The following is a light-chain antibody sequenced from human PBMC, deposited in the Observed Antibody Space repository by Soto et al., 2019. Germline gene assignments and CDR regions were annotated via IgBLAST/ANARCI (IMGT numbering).Light chain of an antibody. CDR2: AAS. J-gene: IGKJ1*01. CDR1: QGISSY. CDR3: QHYYSYPWT. V-gene: IGKV1-8*01. Sequence: AIRMTQSPSSLSASTGDRVTITCRASQGISSYLAWYQQKPGKAPKLLIYAASTLQSGVPSRFSGSVSGTDFTLTISCLQSEDFATYYCQHYYSYPWTFGQGTKVEIK.